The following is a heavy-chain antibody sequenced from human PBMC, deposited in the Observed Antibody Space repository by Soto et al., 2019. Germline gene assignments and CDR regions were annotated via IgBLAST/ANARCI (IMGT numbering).Heavy chain of an antibody. D-gene: IGHD4-17*01. CDR2: IYYSGST. J-gene: IGHJ4*02. Sequence: QVQLQESGPGLVKPSETLSLTCTVSGGSISSYYWSWIRQPPGKGLEWIGYIYYSGSTNYNPSHKSRVTISVDTSMNQFSLKLSSVTAADTAVYYGARRYGDCFDYWGQGTLVTVSS. CDR1: GGSISSYY. CDR3: ARRYGDCFDY. V-gene: IGHV4-59*01.